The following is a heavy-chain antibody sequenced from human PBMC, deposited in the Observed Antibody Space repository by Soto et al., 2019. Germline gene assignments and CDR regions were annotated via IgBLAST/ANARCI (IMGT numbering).Heavy chain of an antibody. CDR2: ISGSGGST. CDR1: GGTVSRYG. J-gene: IGHJ5*01. D-gene: IGHD6-13*01. V-gene: IGHV3-23*01. CDR3: AKDRGSSLAPNNWFDS. Sequence: SGEGSGGTVSRYGRSWVRQNTVKGLEWVSAISGSGGSTYYADSVKGRFTISRDNSKNTLYLQMNSLRAEDTAVYYCAKDRGSSLAPNNWFDSWGQGTLVPGFS.